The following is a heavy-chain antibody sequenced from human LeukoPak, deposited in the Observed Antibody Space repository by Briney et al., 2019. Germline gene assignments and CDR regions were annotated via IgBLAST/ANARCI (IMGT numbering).Heavy chain of an antibody. J-gene: IGHJ6*04. CDR3: ARSYYYGSGPYYYGMDV. CDR1: GGSFSGYY. D-gene: IGHD3-10*01. V-gene: IGHV4-34*01. CDR2: INHSGST. Sequence: SETLSLTCAVYGGSFSGYYWSWIRQPPGKGLEWIGEINHSGSTNYNPSLKSRVTISVDTSKNQFFLKLSSVTAADTAVYYCARSYYYGSGPYYYGMDVWGKGTTVTVSS.